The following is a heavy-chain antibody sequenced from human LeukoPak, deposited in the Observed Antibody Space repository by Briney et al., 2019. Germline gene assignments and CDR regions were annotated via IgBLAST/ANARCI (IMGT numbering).Heavy chain of an antibody. CDR2: IYDNGNT. CDR1: GGSISSYY. CDR3: ARATPWLLPGY. D-gene: IGHD3-22*01. J-gene: IGHJ4*02. Sequence: PSETLSLTCTVSGGSISSYYWSWVRQPPGKGLEWIGHIYDNGNTSYNPSLESRVTISVDTSKNQFSLRLTSVTAADTAVYFCARATPWLLPGYWGQGTLVTVSS. V-gene: IGHV4-59*01.